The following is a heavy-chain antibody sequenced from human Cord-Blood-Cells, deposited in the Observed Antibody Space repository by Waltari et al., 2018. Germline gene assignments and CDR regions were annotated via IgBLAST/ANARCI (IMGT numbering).Heavy chain of an antibody. CDR3: ARVNYSNYFDY. CDR1: GYSISSGYY. D-gene: IGHD4-4*01. CDR2: IYHSGST. Sequence: QVQLQASGPGLVKPSETLSLTCTVSGYSISSGYYWGWIRQPPGKGLEWIGSIYHSGSTYYNPSLKSRVTISVDTSKNQFSLKLSSVTAADTAVYYCARVNYSNYFDYWGQGTLVTVSS. J-gene: IGHJ4*02. V-gene: IGHV4-38-2*02.